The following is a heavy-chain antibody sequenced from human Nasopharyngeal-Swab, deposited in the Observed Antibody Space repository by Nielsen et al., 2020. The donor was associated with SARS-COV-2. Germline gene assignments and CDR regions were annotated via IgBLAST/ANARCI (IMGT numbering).Heavy chain of an antibody. CDR2: IIPIFVPA. V-gene: IGHV1-69*06. CDR1: GGTFSSYA. Sequence: SVKVSCKASGGTFSSYAISWVRQAPGQGLEWMGGIIPIFVPANYAQKFQGRVTITADKSTSTAYMELSSLRSEDTAVYYCARNPVDYDYVWGSYRYRTFDYWGQGTLVTVSS. CDR3: ARNPVDYDYVWGSYRYRTFDY. D-gene: IGHD3-16*02. J-gene: IGHJ4*02.